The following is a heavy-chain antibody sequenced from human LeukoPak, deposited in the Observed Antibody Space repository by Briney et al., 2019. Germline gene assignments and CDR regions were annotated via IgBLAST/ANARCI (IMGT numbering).Heavy chain of an antibody. V-gene: IGHV3-48*03. Sequence: GGSLRLSCVVSGFTFRDYKMNWVRQAPGKGLEWVSYISSSGSTIYYADSVKGRFTISRDNAKNSLYLQMNSLRADDTAFYYCARVGRGLGDYFDYWGQGTLVTVSS. D-gene: IGHD3-10*01. J-gene: IGHJ4*02. CDR1: GFTFRDYK. CDR2: ISSSGSTI. CDR3: ARVGRGLGDYFDY.